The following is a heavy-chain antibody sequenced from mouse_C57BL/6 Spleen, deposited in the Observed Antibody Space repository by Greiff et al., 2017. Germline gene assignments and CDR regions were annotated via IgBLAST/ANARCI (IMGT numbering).Heavy chain of an antibody. CDR3: AREKGYDYGYYAMDY. J-gene: IGHJ4*01. Sequence: VQLQQSGAELVRPGASVKLSCKASGYTFTDYYINWVKQRPGQGLEWIARIYPGSGNTYYNEKFKGKATLTAEKSSSTAYMQLSSLTSEDSAVYFCAREKGYDYGYYAMDYWGQGTSGTVSS. D-gene: IGHD2-4*01. CDR1: GYTFTDYY. CDR2: IYPGSGNT. V-gene: IGHV1-76*01.